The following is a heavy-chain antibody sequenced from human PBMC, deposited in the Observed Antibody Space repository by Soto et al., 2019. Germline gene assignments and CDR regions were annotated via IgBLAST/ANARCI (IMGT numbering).Heavy chain of an antibody. CDR1: GFTFSSYA. Sequence: QVQLVESGGGVVQPGRSLRLSCAASGFTFSSYAMHWVRQAPGKGLEWVAVISYDGSNKYYADSVKGRFTISRDNSKNRLYLQMNSLRAGETALYYCARNSITMVVVALGFAYGGQGTLVTFSS. D-gene: IGHD3-22*01. V-gene: IGHV3-30-3*01. J-gene: IGHJ4*02. CDR2: ISYDGSNK. CDR3: ARNSITMVVVALGFAY.